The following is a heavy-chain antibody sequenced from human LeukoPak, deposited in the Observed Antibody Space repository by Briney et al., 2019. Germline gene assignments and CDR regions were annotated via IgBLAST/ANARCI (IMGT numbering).Heavy chain of an antibody. CDR3: AKDRGYCSSGSCTFDY. CDR2: ISGSGSST. Sequence: GGSLGLSCAASGFTFSTYAMSWVRQAPGKGLEWVSAISGSGSSTYYADSVKGRSTISRDNSKNILYLQMNSLRAEDTAVYYCAKDRGYCSSGSCTFDYWGQGTLVTVSS. D-gene: IGHD2-15*01. J-gene: IGHJ4*02. CDR1: GFTFSTYA. V-gene: IGHV3-23*01.